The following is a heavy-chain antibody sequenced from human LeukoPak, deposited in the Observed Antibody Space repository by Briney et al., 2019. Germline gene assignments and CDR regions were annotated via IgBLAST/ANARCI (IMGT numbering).Heavy chain of an antibody. V-gene: IGHV3-33*01. CDR1: GFTFSSYS. Sequence: PGRSLRLSCAASGFTFSSYSMHWVRQAPGKGLEWVTVIWYDGSNEYYADSVRGRSTISRDNSKNTLYLQMNRLSPEDTAVYYCARDYCSGGSCYSFSYYYYMDVWGKGTTVTVSS. J-gene: IGHJ6*03. CDR3: ARDYCSGGSCYSFSYYYYMDV. CDR2: IWYDGSNE. D-gene: IGHD2-15*01.